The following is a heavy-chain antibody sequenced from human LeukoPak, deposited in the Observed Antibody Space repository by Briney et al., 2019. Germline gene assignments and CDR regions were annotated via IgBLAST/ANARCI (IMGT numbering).Heavy chain of an antibody. Sequence: GGSLRLSCAASGFTFSSYEMNWVRQAPGKGLEWVSYISSSGSTIYYADSVKGRFTISRDNAKNSLYLQMNSLRAEDTAVYYCARARYYYDSSGYYWDAFHIWGQGTMVTVSS. CDR2: ISSSGSTI. D-gene: IGHD3-22*01. J-gene: IGHJ3*02. CDR3: ARARYYYDSSGYYWDAFHI. V-gene: IGHV3-48*03. CDR1: GFTFSSYE.